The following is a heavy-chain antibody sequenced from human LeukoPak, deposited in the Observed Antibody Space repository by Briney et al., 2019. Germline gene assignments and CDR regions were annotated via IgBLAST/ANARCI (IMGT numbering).Heavy chain of an antibody. CDR1: GFTFSSYA. D-gene: IGHD6-6*01. Sequence: PGGSLRLSCEVSGFTFSSYAMTWVRQAPGKGLEWVAVIWYDGSNKYYADSVKGRFTISRDNSKNTLYLQMNSLRAEDTAVYYCARDQSIAARYYFDYWGQGTLVTVSS. CDR3: ARDQSIAARYYFDY. J-gene: IGHJ4*02. CDR2: IWYDGSNK. V-gene: IGHV3-33*08.